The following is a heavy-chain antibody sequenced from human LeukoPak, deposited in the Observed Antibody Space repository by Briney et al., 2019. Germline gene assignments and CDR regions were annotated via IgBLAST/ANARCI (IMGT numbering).Heavy chain of an antibody. D-gene: IGHD3-10*01. CDR1: GGTFSNYA. Sequence: SVKVSCKASGGTFSNYAITWVRQAPGQGLEWMGGIIPVFGTINYAQKFEARVTITADESTSTAYMELSGLRSEDTAIYYCARPRRGGTRLYCYYGMDVWGQGTTVTVSS. CDR3: ARPRRGGTRLYCYYGMDV. V-gene: IGHV1-69*13. CDR2: IIPVFGTI. J-gene: IGHJ6*02.